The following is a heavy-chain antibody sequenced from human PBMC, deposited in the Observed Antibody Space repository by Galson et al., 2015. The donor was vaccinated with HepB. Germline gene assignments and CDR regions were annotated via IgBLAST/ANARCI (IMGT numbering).Heavy chain of an antibody. CDR1: GGTFSSYA. Sequence: SVKVSCKASGGTFSSYAISWVRQAPGQGLEWMGGIIPIFGTANYAQKFQGRVTITADESTSTAYMELSSLRSEDTAVYYCARGPRDYSNYGAQDYRGQGTLVTVSS. V-gene: IGHV1-69*13. CDR2: IIPIFGTA. J-gene: IGHJ4*02. CDR3: ARGPRDYSNYGAQDY. D-gene: IGHD4-11*01.